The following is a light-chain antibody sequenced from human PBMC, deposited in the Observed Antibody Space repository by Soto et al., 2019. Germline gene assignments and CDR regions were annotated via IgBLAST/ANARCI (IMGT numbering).Light chain of an antibody. CDR3: QLSYSTLLT. CDR1: QSFRGL. CDR2: DAY. J-gene: IGKJ5*01. V-gene: IGKV3-11*01. Sequence: LSPGERATLSCRASQSFRGLLAWYQQEPGQAPRLLIYDAYNRATGIPPRFSGSGSGTDFTLTISSLQPEDFATYYCQLSYSTLLTFGQGTRLEIK.